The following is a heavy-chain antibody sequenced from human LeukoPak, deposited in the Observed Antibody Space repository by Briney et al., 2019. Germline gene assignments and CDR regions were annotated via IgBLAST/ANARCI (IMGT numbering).Heavy chain of an antibody. CDR1: GGSFSGYY. CDR3: AGSASSYLDPSYYYYGMDV. Sequence: SETLSLTCAVYGGSFSGYYWSWIRQPPGKGLEWIGYIYYSGNTNYNPSLKSRITISVDTSKNQFSLKLNSVTAADTAVYFCAGSASSYLDPSYYYYGMDVWGQGTMVTVSS. J-gene: IGHJ6*02. CDR2: IYYSGNT. V-gene: IGHV4-34*11. D-gene: IGHD6-6*01.